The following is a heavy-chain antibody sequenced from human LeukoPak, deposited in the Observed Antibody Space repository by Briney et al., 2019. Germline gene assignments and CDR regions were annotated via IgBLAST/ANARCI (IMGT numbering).Heavy chain of an antibody. V-gene: IGHV3-21*01. D-gene: IGHD4-23*01. CDR2: ISSSSSYI. CDR3: ARDRTVVKVGSDAFDI. Sequence: GGSLRLSCAASGFTFSSYSMNWVRQATGKGLEWVSSISSSSSYIYYADSVKGRFTISRDNAKNSLYLQMNSLRAEDTAVYYCARDRTVVKVGSDAFDIWGQGTMVTVSS. CDR1: GFTFSSYS. J-gene: IGHJ3*02.